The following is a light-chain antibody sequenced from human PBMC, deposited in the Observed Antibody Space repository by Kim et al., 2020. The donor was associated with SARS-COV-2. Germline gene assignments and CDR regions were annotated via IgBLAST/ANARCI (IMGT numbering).Light chain of an antibody. CDR1: QSISSY. CDR3: QQSYSTPIT. V-gene: IGKV1-39*01. J-gene: IGKJ5*01. Sequence: ASVGDRVTITCRASQSISSYLNWYQQKPGKAPKLLIYAASSLQSGVPSRFSGSGSWTDFTLTISSLQPEDFATYYCQQSYSTPITFGQGTRLEIK. CDR2: AAS.